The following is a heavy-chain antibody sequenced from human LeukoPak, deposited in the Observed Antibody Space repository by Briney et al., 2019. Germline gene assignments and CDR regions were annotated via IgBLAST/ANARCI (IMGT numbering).Heavy chain of an antibody. Sequence: PSETLSLTCAVYGGSFGGYYWSWIRQPPGKGLEWIGEINHSGSTNYNPSLKSRVTISVDTSKNQFSLKLSSVTAADTAVYYCASWYYYDSSGYKDYWGQGTLVTVSS. CDR3: ASWYYYDSSGYKDY. V-gene: IGHV4-34*01. CDR2: INHSGST. J-gene: IGHJ4*02. D-gene: IGHD3-22*01. CDR1: GGSFGGYY.